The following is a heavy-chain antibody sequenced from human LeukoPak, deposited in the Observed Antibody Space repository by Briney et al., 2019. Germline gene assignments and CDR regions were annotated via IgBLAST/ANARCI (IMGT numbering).Heavy chain of an antibody. J-gene: IGHJ4*02. V-gene: IGHV3-48*01. CDR2: ISSSSSSI. CDR1: GFTFSSYT. D-gene: IGHD6-13*01. Sequence: PGGSLRLSCAASGFTFSSYTMNWVRQAPGKGLEWVSYISSSSSSIYYADSVKGRFTISRDNAKNSLYLQMNSLRAEATAVYSCARDGYGFDYWGQGTLVTVSS. CDR3: ARDGYGFDY.